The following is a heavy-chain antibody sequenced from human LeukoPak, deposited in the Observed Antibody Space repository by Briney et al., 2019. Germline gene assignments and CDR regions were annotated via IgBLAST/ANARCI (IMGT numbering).Heavy chain of an antibody. D-gene: IGHD2-21*02. CDR2: IIPILGIA. CDR1: GGTFSSYA. J-gene: IGHJ4*02. CDR3: ARAHCGGDCYYRDDFSDY. V-gene: IGHV1-69*04. Sequence: SVKVSCKASGGTFSSYAISWVRQAPGQGLEWMGRIIPILGIANYAQKFQGRVTITADKSTSTAYMELSSLRSEDTAVYYCARAHCGGDCYYRDDFSDYWGQGTLVTVSS.